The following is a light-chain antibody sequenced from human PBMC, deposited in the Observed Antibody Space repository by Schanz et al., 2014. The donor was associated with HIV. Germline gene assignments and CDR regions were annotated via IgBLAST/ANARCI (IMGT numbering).Light chain of an antibody. CDR1: SSDIGPYNC. CDR3: SSYAGRYTFYV. CDR2: GVD. Sequence: QSALTQPASVSGSPGQSISISCTGTSSDIGPYNCVSWYQQRPGKAPKLVISGVDYRPSGVSSRFSGSKSGSAASLTISGLQAEDEADYYCSSYAGRYTFYVFGTGTKLTVL. J-gene: IGLJ1*01. V-gene: IGLV2-14*03.